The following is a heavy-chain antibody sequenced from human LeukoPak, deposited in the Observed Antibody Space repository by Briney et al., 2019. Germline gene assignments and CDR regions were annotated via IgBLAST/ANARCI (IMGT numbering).Heavy chain of an antibody. J-gene: IGHJ4*02. CDR1: GGSITTSGYF. CDR2: RYYSGST. CDR3: ARQFDY. Sequence: PSETLSLTCTVSGGSITTSGYFWGWVRQPPGKGLEWIGSRYYSGSTDYNPSLKSRVTISADTSQNQFSLKLTSVTAADTAVYYCARQFDYWGQGTLVTVSS. V-gene: IGHV4-39*01.